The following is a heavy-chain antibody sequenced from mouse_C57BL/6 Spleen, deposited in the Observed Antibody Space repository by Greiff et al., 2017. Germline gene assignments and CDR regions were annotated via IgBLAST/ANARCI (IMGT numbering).Heavy chain of an antibody. CDR3: SRNFFLYGYPSYWYFDV. J-gene: IGHJ1*03. CDR1: GFSLTSYG. D-gene: IGHD2-2*01. V-gene: IGHV2-2*01. Sequence: QVQPQQSGPGLVQPSQSLSITCTVSGFSLTSYGVHWVRQSPGKGLEWLGVIWSGGSTDYNAAFISRLSISKDNSKSQVFFKMNSLQADDTAIYYCSRNFFLYGYPSYWYFDVWGTGTTVTVSS. CDR2: IWSGGST.